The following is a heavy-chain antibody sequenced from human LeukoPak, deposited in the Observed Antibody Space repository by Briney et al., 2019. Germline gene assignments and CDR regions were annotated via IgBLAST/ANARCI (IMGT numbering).Heavy chain of an antibody. V-gene: IGHV3-7*01. CDR2: IKQDGSEK. Sequence: GGSLRLSCAASGFTFSSYWMSWVRQAPGKGLEWVANIKQDGSEKYYADSVKGRFTISRDNSKNTLYLQMNSLRAEDTAVYYCAREGGEGSSSCRDFQHWGQGTLVTVSS. J-gene: IGHJ1*01. CDR3: AREGGEGSSSCRDFQH. CDR1: GFTFSSYW. D-gene: IGHD6-13*01.